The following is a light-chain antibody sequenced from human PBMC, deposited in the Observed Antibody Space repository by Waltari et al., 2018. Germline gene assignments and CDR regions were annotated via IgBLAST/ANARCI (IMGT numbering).Light chain of an antibody. CDR1: QSVGRY. CDR2: DAS. CDR3: QMYVRLPVT. V-gene: IGKV3-20*01. J-gene: IGKJ1*01. Sequence: EIVLTQSPGTLSLSPGDRATLSCRASQSVGRYLAWYKQQHSQAPRLLIYDASTRATGIPDRLRVGGSETDFSLTSSRLEPEEFAVYYCQMYVRLPVTFGQGTKVEI.